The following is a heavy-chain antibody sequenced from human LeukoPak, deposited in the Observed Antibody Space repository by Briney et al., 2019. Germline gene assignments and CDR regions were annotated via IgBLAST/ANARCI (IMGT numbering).Heavy chain of an antibody. CDR3: AREGVVVPAATSWFDP. CDR2: IKQDGSEK. D-gene: IGHD2-2*01. Sequence: GGSLRLSCAASGFTFSSYWMSWVRQAPGKGLEWVANIKQDGSEKYYVDSVKGRFTISRDNAKNSLYPQMNSLRAEDTAVYYCAREGVVVPAATSWFDPWGQGTLVTVSS. J-gene: IGHJ5*02. V-gene: IGHV3-7*01. CDR1: GFTFSSYW.